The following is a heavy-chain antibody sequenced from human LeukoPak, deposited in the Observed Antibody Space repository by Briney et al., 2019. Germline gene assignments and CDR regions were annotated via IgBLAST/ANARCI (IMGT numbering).Heavy chain of an antibody. CDR1: GGSFNSYY. D-gene: IGHD3-10*01. V-gene: IGHV4-4*07. CDR2: IYASGSN. Sequence: SETLSLTCTVSGGSFNSYYWSWIRQPAGKGLEWIGHIYASGSNDYNPSLKSRVTMSLDMAKNQFSLKLTSVTAADTAVYYCAVLEGYYSGSGNYSWGQGTLVTVSS. CDR3: AVLEGYYSGSGNYS. J-gene: IGHJ4*02.